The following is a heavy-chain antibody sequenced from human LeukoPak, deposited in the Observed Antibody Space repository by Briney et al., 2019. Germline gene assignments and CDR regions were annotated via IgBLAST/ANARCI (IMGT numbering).Heavy chain of an antibody. CDR3: ATESSRSSAF. D-gene: IGHD6-6*01. V-gene: IGHV3-48*01. CDR2: ISSSSSSI. CDR1: GFAFSSYS. Sequence: GGSLRLSCAASGFAFSSYSMKWVRQAPGKGLEWVSQISSSSSSISYADSVKGRFTISRDYGKNSLYLQMNSLRAEDTAVYYCATESSRSSAFWGQGTLVTVSS. J-gene: IGHJ4*02.